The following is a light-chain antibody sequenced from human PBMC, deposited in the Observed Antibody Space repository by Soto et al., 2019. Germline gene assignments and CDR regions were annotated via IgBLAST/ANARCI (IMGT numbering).Light chain of an antibody. Sequence: EIVLTQSPGTLSLSPGERATLSCRASQSVSSSDLAWYQQKPGQAPRLLIYGASSRATGIPDRFSGSGSGTDFTISISRLEHEDFALYYCQQYGSSLRWTFGQGTKVEIK. J-gene: IGKJ1*01. CDR3: QQYGSSLRWT. CDR2: GAS. CDR1: QSVSSSD. V-gene: IGKV3-20*01.